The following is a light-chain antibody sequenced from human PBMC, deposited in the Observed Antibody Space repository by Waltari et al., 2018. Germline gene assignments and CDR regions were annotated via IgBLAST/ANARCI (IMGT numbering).Light chain of an antibody. Sequence: DIQMTQAPSTLSPSVGDRVTITCRASQSIATWLAWYQQKPGKAPNRLIYEASSLGSGVPSRFSGSGSETEFTFTISSLQPDDFATYYCQQYNSYPWTFGQGTKVEIK. CDR2: EAS. J-gene: IGKJ1*01. CDR1: QSIATW. V-gene: IGKV1-5*03. CDR3: QQYNSYPWT.